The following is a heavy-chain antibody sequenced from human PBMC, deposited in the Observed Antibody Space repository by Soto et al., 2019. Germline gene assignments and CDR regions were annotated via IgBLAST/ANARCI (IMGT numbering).Heavy chain of an antibody. J-gene: IGHJ6*02. Sequence: PSETLSLTCAVYGGSFSGYYWSWIRLHPGKGLEWIGYIYYSGSTYCNPSLKSRVTISVDTSKNQFSLMLSSVTAADTAAYYCARHLNIVATKAQYYYYGMDVWGQGTTVTVSS. CDR3: ARHLNIVATKAQYYYYGMDV. CDR2: IYYSGST. D-gene: IGHD5-12*01. V-gene: IGHV4-31*11. CDR1: GGSFSGYY.